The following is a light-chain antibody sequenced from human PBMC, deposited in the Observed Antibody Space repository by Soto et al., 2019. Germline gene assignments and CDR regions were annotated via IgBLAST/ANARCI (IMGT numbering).Light chain of an antibody. J-gene: IGKJ5*01. Sequence: EIVMTQSPATLSVSPGERATLSCRASQSVSSNLAWYQQTAGQAPRLLIYGASTRATGTPARFSGGGSGTAFTLTSSRLQSEDFAVYYCQQYNDWPPITFGQGTRLEIK. CDR1: QSVSSN. V-gene: IGKV3-15*01. CDR2: GAS. CDR3: QQYNDWPPIT.